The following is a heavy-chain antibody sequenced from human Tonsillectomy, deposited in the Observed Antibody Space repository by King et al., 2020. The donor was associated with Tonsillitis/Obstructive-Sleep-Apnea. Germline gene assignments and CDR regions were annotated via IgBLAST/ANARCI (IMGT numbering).Heavy chain of an antibody. CDR1: GFRFGDYA. Sequence: VQLVESGGGLVQPGRSLKLSCTASGFRFGDYAMSWVRQAPGKGLEWVSFIRSKPYGGTIEYAASVKGRFTISRDDSKSIAYLQMNSLKTEDTAVYYCSRGRNIAPHGMDVWGQGTTVTGSS. J-gene: IGHJ6*02. V-gene: IGHV3-49*04. D-gene: IGHD2/OR15-2a*01. CDR2: IRSKPYGGTI. CDR3: SRGRNIAPHGMDV.